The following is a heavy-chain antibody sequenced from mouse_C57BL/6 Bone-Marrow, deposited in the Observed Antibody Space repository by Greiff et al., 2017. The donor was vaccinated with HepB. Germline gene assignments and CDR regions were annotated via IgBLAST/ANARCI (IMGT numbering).Heavy chain of an antibody. Sequence: QVQLQQPGAELVKPGASVKVSCKASGYTFTSYWMHWVKQRPGQGLEWIGRIHPSDSDTNYNQKFKGKATLTVDTTSSTAYMELHSLTSEDSAVYFCARYYYGSSYFDYWGQGTTLTVSS. CDR3: ARYYYGSSYFDY. D-gene: IGHD1-1*01. J-gene: IGHJ2*01. CDR2: IHPSDSDT. CDR1: GYTFTSYW. V-gene: IGHV1-74*01.